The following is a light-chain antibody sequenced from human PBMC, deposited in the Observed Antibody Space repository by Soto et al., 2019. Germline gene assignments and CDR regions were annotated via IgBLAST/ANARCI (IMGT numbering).Light chain of an antibody. CDR2: RNS. Sequence: QSVLTQPPSASGTPGQRVTISCSGSSSNIGSNYVYWYQQLPGTAPKILIYRNSQQPSGVPDRFSGSKSGTSASLAISGLRSEDEADYYCAAWDDSLSGVVFGGGTQLTVL. J-gene: IGLJ2*01. V-gene: IGLV1-47*01. CDR1: SSNIGSNY. CDR3: AAWDDSLSGVV.